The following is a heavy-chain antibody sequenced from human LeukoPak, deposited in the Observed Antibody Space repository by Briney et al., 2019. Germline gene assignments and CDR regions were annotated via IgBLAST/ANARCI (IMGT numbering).Heavy chain of an antibody. CDR2: IYYSGST. J-gene: IGHJ4*02. D-gene: IGHD6-19*01. CDR3: ARARYSSGWYALDY. V-gene: IGHV4-59*01. Sequence: SETLSLTCTVSGGSISSYYWSWIRQPPGKGLEWIGYIYYSGSTNYNPSLKSRVTISVDTSKNQFSLKLSSVTAADTAVYYCARARYSSGWYALDYWGQGTLVTVSS. CDR1: GGSISSYY.